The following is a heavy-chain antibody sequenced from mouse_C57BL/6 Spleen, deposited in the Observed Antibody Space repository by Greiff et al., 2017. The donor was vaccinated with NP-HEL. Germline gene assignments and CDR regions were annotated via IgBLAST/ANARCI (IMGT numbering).Heavy chain of an antibody. D-gene: IGHD1-1*01. CDR1: GYAFSSSW. CDR3: AREGLLPFDY. Sequence: QVQLQQSGPELVKPGASVKISCKASGYAFSSSWMNWVKQRPGKGLEWIGRIYPGDGDTNYNGKFKGKATLTADKSSSTAYMQLSSLTSEDSAVYFCAREGLLPFDYWGQGTTLTVSS. J-gene: IGHJ2*01. V-gene: IGHV1-82*01. CDR2: IYPGDGDT.